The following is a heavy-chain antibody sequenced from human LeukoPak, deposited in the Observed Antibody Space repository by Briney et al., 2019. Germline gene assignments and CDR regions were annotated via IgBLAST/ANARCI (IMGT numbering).Heavy chain of an antibody. J-gene: IGHJ4*02. CDR2: IYPGDSDT. CDR1: GYIFSIYS. V-gene: IGHV5-51*01. D-gene: IGHD4-17*01. Sequence: GESLQISCKGSGYIFSIYSIGWVRQLPGKGLEWMGIIYPGDSDTRYSPSFQGQVTISADKSISTAYLQWSSLKASDTAMYYCARQGGDYEDYWGQGTLVTVSS. CDR3: ARQGGDYEDY.